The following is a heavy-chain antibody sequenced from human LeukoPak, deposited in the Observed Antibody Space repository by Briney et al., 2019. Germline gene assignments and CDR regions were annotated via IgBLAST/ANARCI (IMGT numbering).Heavy chain of an antibody. CDR1: GFTFSSYS. V-gene: IGHV3-48*04. J-gene: IGHJ5*02. Sequence: PGGSLRLSCAASGFTFSSYSMNWVRQAPGKGLEWISYITSSSSSMYYADSVKGRFTISRDNAKNSLYLQMNNLRAEDTAVYYCATDGAGFDTWGQGTLVTVSS. CDR2: ITSSSSSM. CDR3: ATDGAGFDT.